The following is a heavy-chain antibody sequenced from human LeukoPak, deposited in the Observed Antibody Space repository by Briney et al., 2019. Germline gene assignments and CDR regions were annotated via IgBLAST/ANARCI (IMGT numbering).Heavy chain of an antibody. CDR3: AKDHKEGWRGSYLDY. CDR2: ISGSGSST. J-gene: IGHJ4*02. V-gene: IGHV3-23*01. D-gene: IGHD1-26*01. Sequence: GGSLRLSCAASGFTFNNYAMSWVRQAPGKGLEWVSAISGSGSSTYYADSVKGRFTISRDNSKNTLYLQINSVNAEDTAVYYCAKDHKEGWRGSYLDYWGQRTLVTVSS. CDR1: GFTFNNYA.